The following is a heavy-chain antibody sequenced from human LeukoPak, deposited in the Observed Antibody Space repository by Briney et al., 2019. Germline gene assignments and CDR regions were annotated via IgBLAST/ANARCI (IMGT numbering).Heavy chain of an antibody. V-gene: IGHV4-39*01. CDR1: GGSISSSSYY. Sequence: SATLSLTCTVSGGSISSSSYYWGWIRQPPGKGLEWIGSIYYSGSTYYNPSLKRRVTISVDTSKNQFPLKLSSVTAADTAVYYCASRLVGATVDYWGQGTLVTVSS. D-gene: IGHD1-26*01. J-gene: IGHJ4*02. CDR2: IYYSGST. CDR3: ASRLVGATVDY.